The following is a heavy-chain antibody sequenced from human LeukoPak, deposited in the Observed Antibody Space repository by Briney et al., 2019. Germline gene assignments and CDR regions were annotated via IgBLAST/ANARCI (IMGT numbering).Heavy chain of an antibody. CDR1: GFAFSSYW. D-gene: IGHD3-16*01. V-gene: IGHV3-74*01. CDR2: INTHGSST. J-gene: IGHJ6*03. CDR3: LAGYYYYYMDV. Sequence: GGSLRLSCAASGFAFSSYWLHWVRQAPGKGLEWVARINTHGSSTNYADSVKGRFTISRDNAKNTLYLKMTSLSAEDTAVYYALAGYYYYYMDVWGKGTTVTVSS.